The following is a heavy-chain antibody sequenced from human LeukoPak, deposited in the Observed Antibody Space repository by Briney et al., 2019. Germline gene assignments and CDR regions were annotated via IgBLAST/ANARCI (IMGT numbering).Heavy chain of an antibody. CDR3: AKDASDTGYYFDY. CDR2: IIGSGVTT. CDR1: GFTFSSYA. D-gene: IGHD1-14*01. Sequence: AGGSLGLSCAGSGFTFSSYAMSWARQAPGKGLEWVSTIIGSGVTTYYADSVKGRFTISRDNSKNTLYLQVNSLRAEDTAVYYCAKDASDTGYYFDYWGQGTLVTVSS. J-gene: IGHJ4*02. V-gene: IGHV3-23*01.